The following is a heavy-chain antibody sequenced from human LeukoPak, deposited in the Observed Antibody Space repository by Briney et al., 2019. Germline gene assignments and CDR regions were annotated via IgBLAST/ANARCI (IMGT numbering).Heavy chain of an antibody. Sequence: ASVKVSCKASGYTFTSYGISWVRQAPGQGLEWMGWISAYNGNTNYAQKLQGRVTMTTDTSTSTAYIELRSLRSDDTAVYYCARASYDFWSGYYRAARSWFDPWGQGTLVTVSS. CDR3: ARASYDFWSGYYRAARSWFDP. D-gene: IGHD3-3*01. CDR1: GYTFTSYG. V-gene: IGHV1-18*01. CDR2: ISAYNGNT. J-gene: IGHJ5*02.